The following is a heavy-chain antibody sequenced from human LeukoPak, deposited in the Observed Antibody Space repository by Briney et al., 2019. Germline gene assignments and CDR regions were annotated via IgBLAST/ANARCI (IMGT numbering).Heavy chain of an antibody. CDR1: GDSISNGVKY. Sequence: SETLSLTCTVSGDSISNGVKYWSWIRQHPGRGLEWIGYIYHSGRSYYNPSLKSRITMSVDTSKNQFSLNLSSVTAADTAVYYCARGLKQWLVRLVDWFDPWGQGTLVTVSS. V-gene: IGHV4-31*03. D-gene: IGHD6-19*01. J-gene: IGHJ5*02. CDR2: IYHSGRS. CDR3: ARGLKQWLVRLVDWFDP.